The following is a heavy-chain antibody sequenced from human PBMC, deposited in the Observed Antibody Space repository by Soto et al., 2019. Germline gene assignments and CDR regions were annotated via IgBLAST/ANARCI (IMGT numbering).Heavy chain of an antibody. J-gene: IGHJ4*02. Sequence: SLRLSCAASGFTFSSYGMHWVRQAPGKGLEWVAVISYDGSNKYYADSVKGRFTISRDNTKNTLYLQMNSLRAEDTAVYYCAKDLTGIDYGDYEEFDYWGQGTLVTVSS. D-gene: IGHD4-17*01. V-gene: IGHV3-30*18. CDR2: ISYDGSNK. CDR3: AKDLTGIDYGDYEEFDY. CDR1: GFTFSSYG.